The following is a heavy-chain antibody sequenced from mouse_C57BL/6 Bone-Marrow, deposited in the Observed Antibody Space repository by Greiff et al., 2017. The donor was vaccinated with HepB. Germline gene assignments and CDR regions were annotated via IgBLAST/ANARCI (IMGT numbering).Heavy chain of an antibody. CDR1: GYAFSSSW. CDR2: IYPGDGDT. D-gene: IGHD1-1*01. Sequence: VQLQQSRPELVKPGASVKISCKASGYAFSSSWMNWVKQRPGKGLEWIGRIYPGDGDTNYNGKFKGKATLTADKSSSTAYMQLSSLTSEDSAVYFCANRGYYGSSLPYAMATRGQGTSVPVFS. CDR3: ANRGYYGSSLPYAMAT. V-gene: IGHV1-82*01. J-gene: IGHJ4*01.